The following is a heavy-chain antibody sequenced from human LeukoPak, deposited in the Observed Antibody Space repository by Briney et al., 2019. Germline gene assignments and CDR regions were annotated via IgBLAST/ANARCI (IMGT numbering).Heavy chain of an antibody. CDR1: GFSFSRHW. CDR2: ISPTGSTT. J-gene: IGHJ4*02. V-gene: IGHV3-74*01. Sequence: PGGSLRLSCTASGFSFSRHWMHWARQLPGKGLVWVSRISPTGSTTSYADSVKGRVTVSRDNAKNTLYLQVNNLRAEDTAVYYCARGPNSNWSGLDFWGQGTLLTVSS. D-gene: IGHD6-6*01. CDR3: ARGPNSNWSGLDF.